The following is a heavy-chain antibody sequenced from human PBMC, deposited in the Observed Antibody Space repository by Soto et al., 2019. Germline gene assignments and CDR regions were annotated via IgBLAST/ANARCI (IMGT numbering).Heavy chain of an antibody. CDR1: GFTFSSYA. V-gene: IGHV3-23*01. CDR3: AKDKPRPGTSSFYY. CDR2: ISGSGGST. Sequence: HPGGSLRLSCAASGFTFSSYAMSWFRQAPGKGLEWVSAISGSGGSTYYADSVKCRFTISRDKSKNTLYLQMNSLRAEDTAVYYCAKDKPRPGTSSFYYWGQGTLVTVSS. J-gene: IGHJ4*02. D-gene: IGHD1-1*01.